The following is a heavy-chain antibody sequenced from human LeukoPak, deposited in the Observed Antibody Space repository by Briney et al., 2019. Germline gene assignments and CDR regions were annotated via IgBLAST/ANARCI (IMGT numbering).Heavy chain of an antibody. V-gene: IGHV3-13*01. CDR3: ARALRLWYSSSWSAFDI. J-gene: IGHJ3*02. Sequence: PGGSLRLSCAASGFTFSNYDMHWVRQATGKGLEWVSAIGTAGDTYYPGSVKGRFTISRENAKNSLYLQMNSLRAGDTAVYYCARALRLWYSSSWSAFDIWGQGTMVTVSS. CDR1: GFTFSNYD. CDR2: IGTAGDT. D-gene: IGHD6-13*01.